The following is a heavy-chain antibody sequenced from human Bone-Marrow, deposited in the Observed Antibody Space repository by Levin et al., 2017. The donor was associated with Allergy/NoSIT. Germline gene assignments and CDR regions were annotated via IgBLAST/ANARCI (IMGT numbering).Heavy chain of an antibody. D-gene: IGHD6-13*01. CDR3: ARGRLEYSSSSKGGWSDP. Sequence: SCTVSGASISSSGNYWSWIRQHPGKGLEWIGYIYYSGSTYYNPSLKSRVTISVDTSKNQFSLRLTSVTAADAAVYYCARGRLEYSSSSKGGWSDPWGQGILVTVSS. V-gene: IGHV4-31*03. CDR1: GASISSSGNY. CDR2: IYYSGST. J-gene: IGHJ5*02.